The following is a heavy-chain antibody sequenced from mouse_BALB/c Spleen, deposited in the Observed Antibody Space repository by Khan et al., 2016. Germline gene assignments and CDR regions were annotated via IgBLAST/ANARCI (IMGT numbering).Heavy chain of an antibody. V-gene: IGHV9-4*02. CDR2: INTHSEVP. J-gene: IGHJ4*01. CDR1: GYTFTTAG. CDR3: GRSYSSYAMDY. D-gene: IGHD1-1*01. Sequence: QIQLVQSGPELKKPGETVRISCKASGYTFTTAGMQWVQKMPGKGLKWIGWINTHSEVPKYAEDFKGRFAFSLETSASTAYLQISNLKNEDTATYFCGRSYSSYAMDYWGQGTSVTVSS.